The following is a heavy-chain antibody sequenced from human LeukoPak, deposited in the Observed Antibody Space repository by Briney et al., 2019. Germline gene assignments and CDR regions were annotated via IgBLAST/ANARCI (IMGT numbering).Heavy chain of an antibody. CDR2: IYYSGST. J-gene: IGHJ3*02. Sequence: SETLSLTCTVSGGSISSYCWSWIRQPPGKGLEWIGYIYYSGSTNYNPSLKSRVTISVDTSKNQFSLKLNSVTAADTAVYYCAIPTVVTPFAFDIWGQGTMVTVSS. CDR3: AIPTVVTPFAFDI. CDR1: GGSISSYC. V-gene: IGHV4-59*01. D-gene: IGHD4-23*01.